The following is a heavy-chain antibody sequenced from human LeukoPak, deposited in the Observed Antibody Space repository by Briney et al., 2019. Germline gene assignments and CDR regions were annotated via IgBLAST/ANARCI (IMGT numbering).Heavy chain of an antibody. CDR1: GFSFSRDA. D-gene: IGHD3-22*01. V-gene: IGHV3-64*01. CDR2: ISSNGGST. Sequence: GGSLRLSCAASGFSFSRDAMYWVRQAPGKGLEYVSAISSNGGSTFYRNSVKGRFTISRDNSKNTLYLQMGRLRAEDMAVYYCAREALESSGLFDYWGQGTLVTVSS. CDR3: AREALESSGLFDY. J-gene: IGHJ4*02.